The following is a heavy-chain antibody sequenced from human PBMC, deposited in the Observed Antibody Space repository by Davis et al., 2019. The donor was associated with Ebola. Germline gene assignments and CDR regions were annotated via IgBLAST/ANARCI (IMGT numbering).Heavy chain of an antibody. CDR1: GFTFSSYA. D-gene: IGHD3-10*01. Sequence: GESLKISCAASGFTFSSYAMHWVRQAPGKGLEWVAVISYDGSNKYYADSVKGRFTISRHISKNTLYLQINSLRAEDTAVYYCARDLGYGSGSYDYWGQGTLVTVSS. J-gene: IGHJ4*02. CDR3: ARDLGYGSGSYDY. V-gene: IGHV3-30*14. CDR2: ISYDGSNK.